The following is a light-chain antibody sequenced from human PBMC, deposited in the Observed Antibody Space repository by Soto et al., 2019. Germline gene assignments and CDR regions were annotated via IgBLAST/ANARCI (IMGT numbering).Light chain of an antibody. J-gene: IGLJ3*02. CDR2: EVR. Sequence: QSALTQPASVSGSPGQSITISCTGTSSDVGAYNYVSWYQQYPGKAPKVIIFEVRKRPSGVSNRFSGSKSGDTASLTISGLQAEDEADYYCCSFAGSNSWVFGGGTKVTVL. CDR3: CSFAGSNSWV. CDR1: SSDVGAYNY. V-gene: IGLV2-14*01.